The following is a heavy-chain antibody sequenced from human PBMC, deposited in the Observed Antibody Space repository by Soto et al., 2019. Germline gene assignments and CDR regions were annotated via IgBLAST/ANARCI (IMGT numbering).Heavy chain of an antibody. J-gene: IGHJ4*02. CDR1: GGSISSSSYY. CDR3: ARPFGLVPAEDY. CDR2: IYYSGST. Sequence: SETLSLTCTVSGGSISSSSYYWGWIRQPPGKGLEWIGSIYYSGSTYYNPSLKSRVTISVDTSKNQFSLKLSSVTAADTAVYYCARPFGLVPAEDYWGQGTLVTVSS. D-gene: IGHD2-2*01. V-gene: IGHV4-39*01.